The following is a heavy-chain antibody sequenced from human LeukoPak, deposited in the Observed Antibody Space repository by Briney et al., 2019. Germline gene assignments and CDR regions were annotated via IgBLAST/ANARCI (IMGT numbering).Heavy chain of an antibody. Sequence: PGGSLTLSCAASGFSFSRDAMSWFRQAPGKGLEWVLAISGSGGSAYYADSVKGRFTISRDNSKNTLYLQMNSLRAEDTAVYYCAKDIVVVTAGSNAFDIWGQGTMVTVSS. V-gene: IGHV3-23*01. CDR1: GFSFSRDA. CDR2: ISGSGGSA. J-gene: IGHJ3*02. D-gene: IGHD2-21*02. CDR3: AKDIVVVTAGSNAFDI.